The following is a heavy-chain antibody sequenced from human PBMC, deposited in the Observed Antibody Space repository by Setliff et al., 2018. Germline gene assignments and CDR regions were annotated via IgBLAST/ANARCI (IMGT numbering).Heavy chain of an antibody. Sequence: SETLSLTCAVYGGSLDDYFWTWIRQSPDKGLEWIGEINPNGVSNYNPSLKSRVTLSVDTSKNQFTLNLTSVTAADTAVYYCARVDWGYSSNWSIDDWGQGTLVTVSS. CDR2: INPNGVS. D-gene: IGHD6-13*01. CDR1: GGSLDDYF. V-gene: IGHV4-34*10. CDR3: ARVDWGYSSNWSIDD. J-gene: IGHJ4*02.